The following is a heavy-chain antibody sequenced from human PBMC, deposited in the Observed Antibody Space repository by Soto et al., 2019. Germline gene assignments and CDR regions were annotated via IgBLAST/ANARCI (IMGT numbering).Heavy chain of an antibody. Sequence: SWIRQPPGKALEWLAHIFSNDEKSYSTSLKSRLTISKDTSKSQVVLTMTNMDPVDTATYYCARMRWELYFDYWGQEPWSPSPQ. J-gene: IGHJ4*01. CDR2: IFSNDEK. CDR3: ARMRWELYFDY. V-gene: IGHV2-26*01. D-gene: IGHD1-26*01.